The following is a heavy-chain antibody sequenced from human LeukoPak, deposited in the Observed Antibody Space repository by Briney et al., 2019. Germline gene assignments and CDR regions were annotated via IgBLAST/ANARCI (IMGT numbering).Heavy chain of an antibody. D-gene: IGHD3-22*01. Sequence: SETLSLTCTVSGGSISDYYWNWMRQPPGKGLEWIGYIYYSGRTNYNPSLKSRVTISVDTSKNQFSLKLSSVTAADTAVYYCARGDSSEPNAFDIWGQGTMVTVSS. CDR3: ARGDSSEPNAFDI. CDR1: GGSISDYY. CDR2: IYYSGRT. V-gene: IGHV4-59*01. J-gene: IGHJ3*02.